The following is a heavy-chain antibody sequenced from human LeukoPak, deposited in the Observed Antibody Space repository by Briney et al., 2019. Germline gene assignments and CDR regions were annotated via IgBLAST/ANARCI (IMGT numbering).Heavy chain of an antibody. CDR2: INHSGST. D-gene: IGHD4-23*01. CDR3: ARGYGGHTDLDY. V-gene: IGHV4-34*01. J-gene: IGHJ4*02. Sequence: PSETLPLTCAVYGGSFSGYYWSWIRQPPGKGLEWIGEINHSGSTNYNPSLKSRVTISVDTSKNQFSLKLSSVTAADTAVYYCARGYGGHTDLDYWGQGTLVTVSS. CDR1: GGSFSGYY.